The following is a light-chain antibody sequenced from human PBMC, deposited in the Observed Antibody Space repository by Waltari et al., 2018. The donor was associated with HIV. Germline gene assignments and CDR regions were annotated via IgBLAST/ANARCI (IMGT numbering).Light chain of an antibody. J-gene: IGLJ3*02. V-gene: IGLV2-8*01. CDR3: NSYAGSNNWV. CDR1: SSDAGGSNY. Sequence: QSALHQPASPSGSPGQPATLSCTGTSSDAGGSNYFSWYPQHPAKAPKLMISEVNKRPSRVPVRFSGSKSANTASLTVSGLQADDESDYYCNSYAGSNNWVFGGGTKLTVL. CDR2: EVN.